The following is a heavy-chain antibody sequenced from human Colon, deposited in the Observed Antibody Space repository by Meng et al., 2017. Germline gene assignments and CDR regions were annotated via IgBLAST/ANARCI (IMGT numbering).Heavy chain of an antibody. Sequence: ASVKVSCKTSGDTFISYGINWVRPAPGQGGEWMGWISGYNGDTNYAQSVHGRVILTTDTSASTVYMELRSLRSSDTAVYYYASDWKSMIRDAPDSWGQGTLVTVSS. CDR2: ISGYNGDT. D-gene: IGHD3-16*01. CDR1: GDTFISYG. V-gene: IGHV1-18*01. J-gene: IGHJ4*02. CDR3: ASDWKSMIRDAPDS.